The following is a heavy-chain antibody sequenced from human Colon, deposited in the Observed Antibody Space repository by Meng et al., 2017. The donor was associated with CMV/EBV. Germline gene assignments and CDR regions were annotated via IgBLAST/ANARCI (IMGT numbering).Heavy chain of an antibody. J-gene: IGHJ4*02. CDR2: ILFDGSNE. Sequence: SCAASGFIFSSYHMHWVRQAPGKGLEWVAVILFDGSNENYAESVKGRFTISRDNSKNTLYLQMNSLRPEDTAVYYCARDVGSEWGQGTLVTVSS. V-gene: IGHV3-30*04. CDR3: ARDVGSE. D-gene: IGHD1-26*01. CDR1: GFIFSSYH.